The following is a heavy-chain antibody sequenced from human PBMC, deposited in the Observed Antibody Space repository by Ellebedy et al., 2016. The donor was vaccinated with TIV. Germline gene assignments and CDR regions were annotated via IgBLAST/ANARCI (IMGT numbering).Heavy chain of an antibody. J-gene: IGHJ4*02. Sequence: GESLKISCAASGFTFSSFWMTWARQVPGKGLEWVANIDQDGSKTNYVGSVKGRFSNSRDNAQNSLYLQMNSLRAEDTAMYYCARDDGSEGALGYWGQGTLVTVSS. D-gene: IGHD3-10*01. CDR3: ARDDGSEGALGY. CDR2: IDQDGSKT. CDR1: GFTFSSFW. V-gene: IGHV3-7*03.